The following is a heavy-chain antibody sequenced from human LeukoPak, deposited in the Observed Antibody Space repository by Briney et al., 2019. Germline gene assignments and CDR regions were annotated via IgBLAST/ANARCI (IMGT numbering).Heavy chain of an antibody. J-gene: IGHJ4*02. Sequence: GGSLRLSCAASGFTFSSYAMSWVRQAPGKGLEWVSAISGSGGSTYHADSVKGRFTISRDNSKNTLYLQMNSLRAEDTAVYYCAKLPAARPSYFDYWGQGTLVTVSS. D-gene: IGHD6-6*01. CDR1: GFTFSSYA. CDR3: AKLPAARPSYFDY. CDR2: ISGSGGST. V-gene: IGHV3-23*01.